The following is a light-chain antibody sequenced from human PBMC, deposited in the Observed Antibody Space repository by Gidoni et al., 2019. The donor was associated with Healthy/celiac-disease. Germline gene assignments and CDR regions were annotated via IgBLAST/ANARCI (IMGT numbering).Light chain of an antibody. CDR1: QDISNY. J-gene: IGKJ3*01. CDR3: QQYDNLPA. V-gene: IGKV1-33*01. Sequence: DIQMTQSPSSLSASVGDRVTITCQASQDISNYLNWYQQKPGKAPKLLIYAASKLETGVPSRFSGSGSGTDFTFTISSLQPEDIATYYCQQYDNLPAFGPGTKVDIK. CDR2: AAS.